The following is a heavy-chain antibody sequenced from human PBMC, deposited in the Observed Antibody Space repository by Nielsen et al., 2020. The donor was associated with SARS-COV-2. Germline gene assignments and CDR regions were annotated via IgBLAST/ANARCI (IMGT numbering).Heavy chain of an antibody. CDR2: IYFTGRT. V-gene: IGHV4-31*03. CDR3: AREASGYDHYTYGMDV. CDR1: GASISSGGYF. Sequence: SETLSLTCTVSGASISSGGYFWSWIRQHPGKGLEWIGYIYFTGRTSYNPSLKSRVAMSVDTSKNQFSLDLKSVTAADTAVYYCAREASGYDHYTYGMDVWGLGATVTVSS. D-gene: IGHD5-12*01. J-gene: IGHJ6*02.